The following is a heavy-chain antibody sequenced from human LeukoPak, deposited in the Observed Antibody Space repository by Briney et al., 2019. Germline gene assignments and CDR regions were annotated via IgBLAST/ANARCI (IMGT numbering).Heavy chain of an antibody. J-gene: IGHJ4*02. CDR2: INWNGGST. CDR1: GFTFDDYG. V-gene: IGHV3-20*04. Sequence: GGSLRLSCAASGFTFDDYGMSWVRQAPGKGLEWVSGINWNGGSTGYADSVKGRFTISRDNAKNSLYLQMNSLRAEDTALYYCARGSFWSGSPDFDYWGQGTLVTVTS. D-gene: IGHD3-3*01. CDR3: ARGSFWSGSPDFDY.